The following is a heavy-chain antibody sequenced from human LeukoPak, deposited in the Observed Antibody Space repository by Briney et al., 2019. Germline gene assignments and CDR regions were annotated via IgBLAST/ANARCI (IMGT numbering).Heavy chain of an antibody. J-gene: IGHJ4*02. Sequence: SQTLSLTCTVSGDSISSGSYYLRWLRQPAGRVLVWIGRFYTSGSTNYNPSLKSHDTISVDTTNYLLSMQLPSVPAADTAVYHRARGGNYYWAASDNWGQGTLVTVSS. CDR3: ARGGNYYWAASDN. D-gene: IGHD1-26*01. CDR2: FYTSGST. CDR1: GDSISSGSYY. V-gene: IGHV4-61*02.